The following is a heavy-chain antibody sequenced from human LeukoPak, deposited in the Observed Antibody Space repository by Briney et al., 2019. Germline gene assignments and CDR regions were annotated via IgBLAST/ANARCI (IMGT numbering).Heavy chain of an antibody. D-gene: IGHD5-18*01. J-gene: IGHJ5*02. CDR1: GGSISSSNW. V-gene: IGHV4-4*02. CDR3: AREDVDTAMVKENWFDP. Sequence: PSETLSLTCAVSGGSISSSNWWSWVRQPPGKGLEWIGEIYHSGSTNYNPSLKSRVTISVDESKNQFSLKLSSVTAADTAVYYCAREDVDTAMVKENWFDPWGQGTLVTVSS. CDR2: IYHSGST.